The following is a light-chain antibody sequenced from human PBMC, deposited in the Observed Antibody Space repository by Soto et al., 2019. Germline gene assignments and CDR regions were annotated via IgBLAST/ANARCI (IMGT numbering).Light chain of an antibody. CDR1: QGISNY. CDR3: QKYNTSPWT. J-gene: IGKJ1*01. Sequence: DIQMTQYPSSLSASVGDRVTITCRASQGISNYLAWYQQKPGKVPKLLIYAASTLQSGVPARFSGSGSGTEFTLTISSLQPKDVATYSCQKYNTSPWTFGQGTKVDI. V-gene: IGKV1-27*01. CDR2: AAS.